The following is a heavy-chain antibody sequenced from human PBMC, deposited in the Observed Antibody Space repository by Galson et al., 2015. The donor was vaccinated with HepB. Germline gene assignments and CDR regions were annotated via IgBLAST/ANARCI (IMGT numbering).Heavy chain of an antibody. D-gene: IGHD1-26*01. J-gene: IGHJ4*02. CDR3: ASGTRGGATLY. Sequence: SLRLSCAASGFRFSDYYMAWIRQAPGKGLGWISYISTSSDYTNDADSVKGRFTISRDNAQNSLFLQMNSLRVEDTAVYYCASGTRGGATLYWGQGTLVTGSS. CDR2: ISTSSDYT. CDR1: GFRFSDYY. V-gene: IGHV3-11*03.